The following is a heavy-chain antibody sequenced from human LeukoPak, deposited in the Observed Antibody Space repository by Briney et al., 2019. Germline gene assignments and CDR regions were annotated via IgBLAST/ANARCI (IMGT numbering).Heavy chain of an antibody. D-gene: IGHD3-22*01. J-gene: IGHJ4*02. V-gene: IGHV4-59*01. CDR3: ARQAPRTYYYDSSGYSFDY. Sequence: SETLSLTCTVSGGSISSYYWSWIRQPPGKGLEWIGYIYYSGSTNYNTSLKSRVNISVDTSKHQFSLKLSSVTAADTAVYYCARQAPRTYYYDSSGYSFDYWGQGTLVTVSS. CDR2: IYYSGST. CDR1: GGSISSYY.